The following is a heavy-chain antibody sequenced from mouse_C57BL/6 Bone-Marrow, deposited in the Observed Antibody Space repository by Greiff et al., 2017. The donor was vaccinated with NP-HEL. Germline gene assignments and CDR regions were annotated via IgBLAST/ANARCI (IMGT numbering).Heavy chain of an antibody. CDR2: IWSDGST. CDR1: GFSLTSYG. CDR3: ARQDDYGPSSYWYFDV. J-gene: IGHJ1*03. Sequence: VKLVESGPGLVAPSQSLSITCTVSGFSLTSYGVHWVRQPPGKGLEWLVVIWSDGSTTSNSALKSRLSISKDNSKSQVFLKMNSLQTDDTAMYYCARQDDYGPSSYWYFDVWGTGTTVTVSS. D-gene: IGHD2-4*01. V-gene: IGHV2-6-1*01.